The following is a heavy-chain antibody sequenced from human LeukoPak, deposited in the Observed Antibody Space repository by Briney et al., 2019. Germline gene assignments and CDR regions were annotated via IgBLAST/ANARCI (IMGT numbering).Heavy chain of an antibody. Sequence: ASVKVSCKASGYTFTGYYMHWVRQAPGQGLEWMGWINPNSGCTNYAQKFQGRVTMTRDTSISTAYMELSRMRSDDTALYNCAREQWELYFDYWGQGTLVTVSS. D-gene: IGHD1-26*01. J-gene: IGHJ4*02. CDR1: GYTFTGYY. CDR2: INPNSGCT. CDR3: AREQWELYFDY. V-gene: IGHV1-2*02.